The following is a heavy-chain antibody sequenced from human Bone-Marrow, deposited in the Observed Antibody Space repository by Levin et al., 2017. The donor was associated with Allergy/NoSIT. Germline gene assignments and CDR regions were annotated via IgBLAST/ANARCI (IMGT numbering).Heavy chain of an antibody. D-gene: IGHD2-2*01. Sequence: MSSETLSLTCSVSGGSISSGDYYWSWIRQPPGKGLEWIGYIYHSGSTFYTLPLRSRVTISIDTSKNQFSLKLRSVTAADTAVYFCAGLTSAAAISYFQVWGQGSLVTVSS. V-gene: IGHV4-30-4*01. CDR2: IYHSGST. CDR3: AGLTSAAAISYFQV. CDR1: GGSISSGDYY. J-gene: IGHJ4*02.